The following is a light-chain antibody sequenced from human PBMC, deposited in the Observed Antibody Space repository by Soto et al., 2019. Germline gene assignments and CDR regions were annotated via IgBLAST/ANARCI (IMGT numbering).Light chain of an antibody. CDR2: KAS. Sequence: DIQMTQSPSTPSASVGDRVIITCRASESISNWLAWYQQKPGKAPNLLIYKASSLKSGVPLRFSGSGSGTEFTLTINSLQPDDFATYYCQHYNSYSEAFGQGTKVDIK. J-gene: IGKJ1*01. V-gene: IGKV1-5*03. CDR1: ESISNW. CDR3: QHYNSYSEA.